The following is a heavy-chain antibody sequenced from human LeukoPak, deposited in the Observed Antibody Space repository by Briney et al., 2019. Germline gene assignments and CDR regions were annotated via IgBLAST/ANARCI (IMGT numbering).Heavy chain of an antibody. J-gene: IGHJ5*02. Sequence: GGSLRLSCAATGFTFSIYSMNWVRQAPGKGLEWVSYISSSSSTIYYADSVKGRFTISRDNAKNSLYLQMNSLRAEATAVYYCASGSYGWFDPWGQGTLVTVSS. CDR3: ASGSYGWFDP. V-gene: IGHV3-48*04. CDR2: ISSSSSTI. CDR1: GFTFSIYS. D-gene: IGHD4-17*01.